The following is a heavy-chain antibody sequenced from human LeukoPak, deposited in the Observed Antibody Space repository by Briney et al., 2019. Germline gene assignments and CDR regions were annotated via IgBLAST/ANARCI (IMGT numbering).Heavy chain of an antibody. D-gene: IGHD4-17*01. V-gene: IGHV3-73*01. Sequence: PGGSLTLSCAASGVTFSGSAMHWVRQASGKGLEGVGRIRSKANSYATAYAASVKGRFTISRDDSKNTAYLQMNSLKTEDTAVYYCTLYGDYEAYWGQGTLVTVSS. CDR3: TLYGDYEAY. CDR2: IRSKANSYAT. J-gene: IGHJ4*02. CDR1: GVTFSGSA.